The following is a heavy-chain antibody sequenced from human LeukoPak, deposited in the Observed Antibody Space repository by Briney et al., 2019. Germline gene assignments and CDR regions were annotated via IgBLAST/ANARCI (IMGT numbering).Heavy chain of an antibody. V-gene: IGHV1-2*06. CDR1: AHTFTDYY. D-gene: IGHD3-3*01. CDR3: ARGGDFWSTYYPPDY. J-gene: IGHJ4*02. CDR2: IYPKSGDT. Sequence: ASVKVSCKASAHTFTDYYIHWVRQAPRQGLEWLGRIYPKSGDTKYAQKFQDRVTMTRDTSISTGYMELSSLRSDDTAVYYCARGGDFWSTYYPPDYWGQGTLVTVSP.